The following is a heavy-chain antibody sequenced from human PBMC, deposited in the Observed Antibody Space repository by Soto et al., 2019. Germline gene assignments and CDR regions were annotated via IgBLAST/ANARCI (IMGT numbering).Heavy chain of an antibody. CDR2: IIPILGIA. V-gene: IGHV1-69*04. Sequence: ASVKVSCKASGGTFSSCTISWVRQAPGQGLEWMGRIIPILGIANYAQKFQGRVTITADKSTSTAYMELSSLRSEDTAVYYCARDPMYSSSWSYYWGQGTLVTVSS. J-gene: IGHJ4*02. D-gene: IGHD6-13*01. CDR3: ARDPMYSSSWSYY. CDR1: GGTFSSCT.